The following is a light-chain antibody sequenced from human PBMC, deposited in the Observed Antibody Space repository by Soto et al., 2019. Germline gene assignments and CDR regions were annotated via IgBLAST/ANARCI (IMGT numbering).Light chain of an antibody. V-gene: IGLV2-11*01. Sequence: QSALTQPRSVSGSTGQSATISCTGSTSDVGAYNYVSWYQQHPGKAPKLIIYDVSERPSGVPDRFSGSKSGNTASLTISGLQTEDEADYYCCSHAGSYTFSFGGGTKLTVL. CDR2: DVS. CDR3: CSHAGSYTFS. J-gene: IGLJ2*01. CDR1: TSDVGAYNY.